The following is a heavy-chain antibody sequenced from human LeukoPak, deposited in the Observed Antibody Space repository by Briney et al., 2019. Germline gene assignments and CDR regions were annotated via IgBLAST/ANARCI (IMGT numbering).Heavy chain of an antibody. V-gene: IGHV1-18*01. CDR2: ISAYNGNT. CDR3: ARLYSSGWPLECMDV. Sequence: ASVKVSCKASGGTFSSYTINWVRQAPGQGLEWMGYISAYNGNTNFAQNFRGRVTMTTDTSTTTVYMELRSLRSDDTAVYYCARLYSSGWPLECMDVWGQGTTVTVSS. D-gene: IGHD6-19*01. J-gene: IGHJ6*02. CDR1: GGTFSSYT.